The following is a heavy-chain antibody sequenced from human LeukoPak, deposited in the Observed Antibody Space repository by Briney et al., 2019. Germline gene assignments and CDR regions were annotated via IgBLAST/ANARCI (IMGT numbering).Heavy chain of an antibody. J-gene: IGHJ1*01. CDR1: GYTFTSYG. D-gene: IGHD2-15*01. CDR3: ATRGYCSGGSCYRRPGSEYFQH. CDR2: INPNSGGT. Sequence: GASVKVSCKASGYTFTSYGISWVRQAPGQGLEWMGWINPNSGGTNYAQKFQGRVTMTRDTSISTAYMELSRLRSDDTAVYYCATRGYCSGGSCYRRPGSEYFQHWGQGTLVTVSS. V-gene: IGHV1-2*02.